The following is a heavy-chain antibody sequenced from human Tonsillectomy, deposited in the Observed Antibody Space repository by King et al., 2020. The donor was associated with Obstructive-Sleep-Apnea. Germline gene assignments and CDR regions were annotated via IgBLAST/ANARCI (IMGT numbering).Heavy chain of an antibody. V-gene: IGHV4-31*03. CDR1: GGSISSGGYY. CDR3: ARDLGYCSGGSCYSWVGGMDV. Sequence: QLQESGPGLVKPSQTLSLTCTVSGGSISSGGYYWCWIRQHPGKGLEWIGYIYYSGSTYYNPSLKSRVTISVDTSKNQFSLKLSSVTAADTAVYYCARDLGYCSGGSCYSWVGGMDVWGQGTTVTVSS. CDR2: IYYSGST. D-gene: IGHD2-15*01. J-gene: IGHJ6*02.